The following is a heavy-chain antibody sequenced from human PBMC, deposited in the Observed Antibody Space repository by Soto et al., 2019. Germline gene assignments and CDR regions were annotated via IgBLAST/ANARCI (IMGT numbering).Heavy chain of an antibody. J-gene: IGHJ4*02. V-gene: IGHV4-31*02. CDR3: ALALGPTTGLDY. D-gene: IGHD1-26*01. Sequence: QVQLQESGPGLVKPSQTLSLTCSVSGASTVSHYHRPWIRLPPGKGLEWMGYIFNSGTTFYNPSLTSRLSISMDTAGNHFSLDLRSVTAADTAVYYCALALGPTTGLDYWGQGTLVTVSS. CDR2: IFNSGTT. CDR1: GASTVSHYH.